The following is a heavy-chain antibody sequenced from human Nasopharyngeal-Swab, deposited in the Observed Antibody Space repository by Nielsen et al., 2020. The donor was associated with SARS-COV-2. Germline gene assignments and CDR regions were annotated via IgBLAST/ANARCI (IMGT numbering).Heavy chain of an antibody. J-gene: IGHJ3*02. Sequence: GASLQISCAVSGFTFSSYGMHWVRQAPGKGLEWVAVIWYDGSYKYYGDSVKGRFTISRDNSKNTLYLEMNNLRVEDTAVYYCARDRVGWLQLSPDAFDIWGQGTMVTVSS. CDR1: GFTFSSYG. CDR2: IWYDGSYK. D-gene: IGHD5-24*01. CDR3: ARDRVGWLQLSPDAFDI. V-gene: IGHV3-33*01.